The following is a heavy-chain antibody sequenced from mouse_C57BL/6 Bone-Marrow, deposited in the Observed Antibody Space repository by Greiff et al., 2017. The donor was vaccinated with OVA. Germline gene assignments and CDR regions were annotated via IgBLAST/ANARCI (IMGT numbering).Heavy chain of an antibody. Sequence: QVQLQQPGAELVKPGASVKMSCKASGYTFTSYWITWVKQRPGQGLEWIGDIYPGSGSTNYNEKFKSKATLTVDTSSSTAYMQLSSLTSEDSAVYYCASGGITTVVATRWYFDVWGTGTTVTVSS. CDR1: GYTFTSYW. D-gene: IGHD1-1*01. CDR2: IYPGSGST. V-gene: IGHV1-55*01. CDR3: ASGGITTVVATRWYFDV. J-gene: IGHJ1*03.